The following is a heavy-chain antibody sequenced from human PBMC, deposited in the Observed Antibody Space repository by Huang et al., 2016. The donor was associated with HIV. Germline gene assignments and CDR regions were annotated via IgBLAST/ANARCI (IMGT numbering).Heavy chain of an antibody. CDR3: VTVPGDIPY. CDR1: G. V-gene: IGHV1-2*02. CDR2: INPHSGYT. Sequence: QVQLVQSGAEVKKPGASVKVSCKASGQGLEWMGWINPHSGYTIYAQRLQGSLPMTRELSTSTAYMDLRRLRSDDTAMYYCVTVPGDIPYWGQGTLVTVSS. J-gene: IGHJ4*02. D-gene: IGHD3-9*01.